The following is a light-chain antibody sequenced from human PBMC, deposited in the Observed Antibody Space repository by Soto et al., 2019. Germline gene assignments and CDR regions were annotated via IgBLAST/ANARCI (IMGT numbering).Light chain of an antibody. J-gene: IGKJ4*01. CDR2: AAS. V-gene: IGKV1-39*01. Sequence: DIQMTQSPSSLSASVGDRVTITCRASQSITTYLNWYRQKPGKAPKLLIDAASSLQSGVPSRFSGSGSETELTLSISSLQPADFATYCCQQIYSAPLTFRGGTKIEIK. CDR3: QQIYSAPLT. CDR1: QSITTY.